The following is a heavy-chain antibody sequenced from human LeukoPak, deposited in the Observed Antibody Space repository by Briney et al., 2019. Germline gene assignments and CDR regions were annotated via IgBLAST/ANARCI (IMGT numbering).Heavy chain of an antibody. D-gene: IGHD3-22*01. CDR1: GFTFSSYA. V-gene: IGHV3-23*01. CDR3: AKRDAMIVVVITDFDY. CDR2: ISGSGGST. J-gene: IGHJ4*02. Sequence: QPGGSLRLSCAASGFTFSSYAMSWVRQAPGKGLEWVSAISGSGGSTYYADSVKGRFTISRDNSKNTLYLQMNSLRAEDTAVYYCAKRDAMIVVVITDFDYWGQGTLVTVSS.